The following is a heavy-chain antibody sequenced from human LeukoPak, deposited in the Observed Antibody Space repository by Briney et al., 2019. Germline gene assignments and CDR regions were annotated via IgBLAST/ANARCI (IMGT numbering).Heavy chain of an antibody. D-gene: IGHD3-10*01. CDR1: GDSVASNSVT. V-gene: IGHV6-1*01. CDR2: TYYRSKWFN. J-gene: IGHJ3*02. Sequence: QTLSLTCDISGDSVASNSVTWNWIRQSPSRGLEWLGRTYYRSKWFNDYAVSVKSRITINPDTSKTQFSLQLNSVTPEDTAVYYCARGVFPAFDIWGQGTMVTVSS. CDR3: ARGVFPAFDI.